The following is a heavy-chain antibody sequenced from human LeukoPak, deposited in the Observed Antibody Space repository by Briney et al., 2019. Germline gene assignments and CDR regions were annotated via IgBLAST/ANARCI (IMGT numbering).Heavy chain of an antibody. V-gene: IGHV3-23*01. J-gene: IGHJ5*02. CDR1: GFTPSRTY. Sequence: GGSLRHSCVDPGFTPSRTYASRGCQAPGKGLEWVSAISGTGGSTYYADSVKGRFTISRENSKNTLYLQMNSLRAEDTAIYYCAKGSCRRTVCYPFSSGQGTLVTVSS. CDR3: AKGSCRRTVCYPFS. D-gene: IGHD2-2*01. CDR2: ISGTGGST.